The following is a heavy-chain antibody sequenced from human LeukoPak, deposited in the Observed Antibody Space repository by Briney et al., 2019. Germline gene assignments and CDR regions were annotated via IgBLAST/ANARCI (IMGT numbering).Heavy chain of an antibody. Sequence: SVKVSCKASGGTFSSYAISWVRQAPGQGLEWMGGIIPIFGTANYAQKFQGRVTITTDESTSTAYMELSSLRSEDTAVYYCARDRVWDDWSGGSCSEGGNWFDPWGQGTLVTVSS. CDR1: GGTFSSYA. J-gene: IGHJ5*02. CDR2: IIPIFGTA. D-gene: IGHD2-15*01. V-gene: IGHV1-69*05. CDR3: ARDRVWDDWSGGSCSEGGNWFDP.